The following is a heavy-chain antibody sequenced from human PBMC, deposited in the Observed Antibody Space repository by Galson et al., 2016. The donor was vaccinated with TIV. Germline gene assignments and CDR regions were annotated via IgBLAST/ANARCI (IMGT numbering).Heavy chain of an antibody. Sequence: SLRLSWAVSGFSVSDNYMTWGRRAPGTGLEWVSIIDPGGNTNYAESVKGRFPISRDNSKNTVYLQINRIGVEDTAVYYCASERRNCGNECFLYYYYGMDVCGQGTTVTVSS. CDR3: ASERRNCGNECFLYYYYGMDV. J-gene: IGHJ6*02. V-gene: IGHV3-66*02. D-gene: IGHD2-21*01. CDR1: GFSVSDNY. CDR2: IDPGGNT.